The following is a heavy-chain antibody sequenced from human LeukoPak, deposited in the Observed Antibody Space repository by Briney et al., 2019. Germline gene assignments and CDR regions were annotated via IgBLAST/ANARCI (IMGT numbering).Heavy chain of an antibody. Sequence: ASVKVSCKASGYTFPSYGISWVRQAPGQGLEWMGWINAYNGNTNYAQKLQGRVTMTTDTATSTAYMELSSRRSEDTAVYYCARGRGYYDSSGYYYWFDPWGQGTLMTVSS. J-gene: IGHJ5*02. CDR1: GYTFPSYG. CDR3: ARGRGYYDSSGYYYWFDP. D-gene: IGHD3-22*01. V-gene: IGHV1-18*01. CDR2: INAYNGNT.